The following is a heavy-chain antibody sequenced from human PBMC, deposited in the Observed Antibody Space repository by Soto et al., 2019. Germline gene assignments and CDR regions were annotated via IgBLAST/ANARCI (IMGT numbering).Heavy chain of an antibody. D-gene: IGHD6-6*01. V-gene: IGHV5-51*01. CDR3: ARHVYSSSKEYSYYGMDV. J-gene: IGHJ6*02. Sequence: GESLKISCKGSGCSFTSYWIGWVRQMPGKGLEWMGIIYPGDSDTRYSPSFQGQVTISADKSISTAYLQWSSLKASDTAMYYCARHVYSSSKEYSYYGMDVWGQGTTVTVSS. CDR2: IYPGDSDT. CDR1: GCSFTSYW.